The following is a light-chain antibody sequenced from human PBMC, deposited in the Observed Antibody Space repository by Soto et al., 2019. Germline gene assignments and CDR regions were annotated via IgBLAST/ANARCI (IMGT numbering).Light chain of an antibody. CDR2: VAS. Sequence: EIVLTQSPATLSVSPGERATLSCRASQSVNQKLGWYQQKPGQAPRLLIYVASYRATGIPARFSGSGSGTEYTLTISNLQAEDFAVYYCQQRSNWPRTFGQGTKVDIK. J-gene: IGKJ1*01. CDR1: QSVNQK. CDR3: QQRSNWPRT. V-gene: IGKV3-15*01.